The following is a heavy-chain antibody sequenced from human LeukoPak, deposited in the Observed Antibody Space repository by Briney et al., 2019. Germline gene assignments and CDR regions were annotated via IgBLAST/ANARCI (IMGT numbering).Heavy chain of an antibody. D-gene: IGHD1-26*01. V-gene: IGHV3-23*01. CDR1: GFTSNTHA. CDR3: AKDLARGLIFDY. J-gene: IGHJ4*02. Sequence: GGSLRLSCAASGFTSNTHAMTWGRHAPGKGPEWVSAISGSGGSTYYADSVKGRFTISRDNSKNTLYLQMSSLRAEDTAVYYCAKDLARGLIFDYWGQGTLVTVSS. CDR2: ISGSGGST.